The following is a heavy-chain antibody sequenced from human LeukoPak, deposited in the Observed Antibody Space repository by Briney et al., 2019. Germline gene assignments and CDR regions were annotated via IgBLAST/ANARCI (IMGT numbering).Heavy chain of an antibody. J-gene: IGHJ6*03. CDR2: IYHGGST. V-gene: IGHV4-30-2*01. CDR3: ARDRPYSKVTYMDV. Sequence: PSQTLSLTCTVSGGSISSGGYYWSWIRQPPGKGLEWIGYIYHGGSTYYNPSLKSRVTISVDRSKNQFSLKLSSVTAADTAVYYCARDRPYSKVTYMDVWGKGTTVTVSS. CDR1: GGSISSGGYY. D-gene: IGHD4-11*01.